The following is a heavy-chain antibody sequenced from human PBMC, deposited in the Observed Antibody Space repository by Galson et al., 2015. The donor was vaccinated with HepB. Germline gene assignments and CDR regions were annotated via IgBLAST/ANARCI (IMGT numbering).Heavy chain of an antibody. CDR1: GFTFSNYA. D-gene: IGHD3-16*01. J-gene: IGHJ6*02. V-gene: IGHV3-23*01. CDR2: ISASGDTT. CDR3: AKGDVWGSAARNDGMDV. Sequence: SLRLSCAASGFTFSNYAMTWVRQAPGKGLEWVSSISASGDTTYYADSVKGRFTISRDNAKKMLSLRTNSLRAEDTAVYYCAKGDVWGSAARNDGMDVWGQGTTVTVSS.